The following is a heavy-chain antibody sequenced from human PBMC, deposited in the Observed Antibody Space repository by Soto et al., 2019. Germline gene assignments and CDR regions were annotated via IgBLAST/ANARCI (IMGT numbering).Heavy chain of an antibody. V-gene: IGHV4-59*01. CDR1: GGSINTYF. J-gene: IGHJ4*02. CDR3: VRLSGDSSSWYGYRGEFDY. D-gene: IGHD6-13*01. Sequence: PSETLSLTCTVSGGSINTYFWSLIRQVPGKGREWIGYIHYSGKTKYNPSLKSRVTISIDTAKNQFSLKLSSVTAADTAVYYCVRLSGDSSSWYGYRGEFDYWGRGILVTVSS. CDR2: IHYSGKT.